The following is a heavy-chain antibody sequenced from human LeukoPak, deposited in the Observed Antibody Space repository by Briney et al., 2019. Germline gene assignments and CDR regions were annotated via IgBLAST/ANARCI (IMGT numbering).Heavy chain of an antibody. CDR2: IYYSGST. CDR3: ASYSSGWYGYYFDY. D-gene: IGHD6-19*01. Sequence: SETLSLTCTVSGGSISSYYWSWIRQPPGKGLEWIGYIYYSGSTNYNPSLKSRVTISVDTSKNQFSLKLSSVTAADTAVYYCASYSSGWYGYYFDYWGQGTLVTVSS. CDR1: GGSISSYY. J-gene: IGHJ4*02. V-gene: IGHV4-59*01.